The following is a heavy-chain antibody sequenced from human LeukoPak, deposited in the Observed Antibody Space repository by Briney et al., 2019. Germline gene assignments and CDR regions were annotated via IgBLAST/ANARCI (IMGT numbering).Heavy chain of an antibody. Sequence: SETLSLTCAVYGGSLTDYYWAWIRQPPGKGLEWIGEINHSGSTNYSRSLKSRVTISLDTSKNQFFLKLNSVTAADTAVYYCAREDWYFDLWGRGTLVTVSS. V-gene: IGHV4-34*01. CDR1: GGSLTDYY. J-gene: IGHJ2*01. CDR3: AREDWYFDL. CDR2: INHSGST.